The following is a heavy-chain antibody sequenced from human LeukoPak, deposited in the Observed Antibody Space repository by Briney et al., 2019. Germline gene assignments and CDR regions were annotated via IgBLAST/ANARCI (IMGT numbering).Heavy chain of an antibody. V-gene: IGHV4-59*01. CDR3: AGATGTGEFDY. Sequence: PSETLSLTCTVSGGSISSYYWSWIRQPPGKGLEWIGYIYYSGSTNYNPSLKSRVTISVDTSKNQFSLKLSSVTAADTAVYYCAGATGTGEFDYWGQGTLVTVSS. CDR2: IYYSGST. CDR1: GGSISSYY. D-gene: IGHD1-14*01. J-gene: IGHJ4*02.